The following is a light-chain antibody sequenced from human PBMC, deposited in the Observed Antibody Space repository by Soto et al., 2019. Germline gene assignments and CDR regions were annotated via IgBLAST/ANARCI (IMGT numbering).Light chain of an antibody. CDR3: QQYHKWPPIP. CDR1: QSVDGY. J-gene: IGKJ5*01. V-gene: IGKV3-15*01. Sequence: EVVMTQSPGTLSVSLGESATLSCRVSQSVDGYLAWYQQKPGQAPRLLIYGASTRATGVTARFRGGGSGTEFTLTISSLQSEDSAVYYCQQYHKWPPIPFGQGTRLEI. CDR2: GAS.